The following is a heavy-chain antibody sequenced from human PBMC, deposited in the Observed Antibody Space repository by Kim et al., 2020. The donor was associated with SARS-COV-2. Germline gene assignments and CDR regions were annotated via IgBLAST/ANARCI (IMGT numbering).Heavy chain of an antibody. Sequence: SVKVSCKASGGTFSSYAISWVRQAPGQGLEWMGGIIPIFGTANYAQKFQGRVTITADESTSTAYMELSSLRSEDTAVYYCARGGYSGYGDYYYGMDVWGQGTTVTVSS. CDR3: ARGGYSGYGDYYYGMDV. V-gene: IGHV1-69*13. CDR1: GGTFSSYA. CDR2: IIPIFGTA. J-gene: IGHJ6*02. D-gene: IGHD5-12*01.